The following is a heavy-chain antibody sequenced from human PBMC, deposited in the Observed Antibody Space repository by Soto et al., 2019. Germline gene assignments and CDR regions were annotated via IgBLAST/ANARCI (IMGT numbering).Heavy chain of an antibody. Sequence: GGSLRLSCAASGFTVSSNYMSWVRQAPGKGLEWVSVIYSGGSTYYADSVKGRFTISRDNSKNTLYLQMNSLRAEDTAVYYCARADSSGWYYFDYWGQGTLVTVSS. CDR1: GFTVSSNY. J-gene: IGHJ4*02. D-gene: IGHD6-19*01. CDR3: ARADSSGWYYFDY. CDR2: IYSGGST. V-gene: IGHV3-53*01.